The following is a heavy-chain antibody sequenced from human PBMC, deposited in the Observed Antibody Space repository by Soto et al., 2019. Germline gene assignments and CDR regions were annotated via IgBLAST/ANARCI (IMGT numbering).Heavy chain of an antibody. CDR2: ISDDGVSK. D-gene: IGHD3-10*01. CDR1: GFTFSKYG. CDR3: ARAYYFGSGTSYTLYY. J-gene: IGHJ4*02. Sequence: SLRLSCASSGFTFSKYGMHWVLHAPGKGLEGVAVISDDGVSKYYADSVQGRFTISRDNSERAVFLQMNSLRPDDTALYFCARAYYFGSGTSYTLYYWGQGTQVTVSS. V-gene: IGHV3-30*03.